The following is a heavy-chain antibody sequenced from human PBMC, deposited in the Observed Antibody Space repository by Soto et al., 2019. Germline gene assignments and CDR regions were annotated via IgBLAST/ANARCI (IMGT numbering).Heavy chain of an antibody. CDR2: IYPGDSDT. V-gene: IGHV5-51*01. Sequence: GESLKSSCKGSGYSFTSYWIGWVRQMPGKGPEWMGIIYPGDSDTRYSPSFQGQVTISADKSISTAYLQWSSLKASDTAMYYCARLRDDSSGYYYLPGAYYHYGMDVWGQGTTVTVSS. D-gene: IGHD3-22*01. CDR1: GYSFTSYW. J-gene: IGHJ6*02. CDR3: ARLRDDSSGYYYLPGAYYHYGMDV.